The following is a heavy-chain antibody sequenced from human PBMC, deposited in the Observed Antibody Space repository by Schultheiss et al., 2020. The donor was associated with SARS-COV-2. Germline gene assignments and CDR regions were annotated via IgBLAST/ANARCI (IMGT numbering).Heavy chain of an antibody. V-gene: IGHV1-8*02. CDR1: GYTFTSYG. CDR2: INPNSGGT. D-gene: IGHD1-26*01. Sequence: ASVKVSCKASGYTFTSYGISWVRQAPGQGLEWMGWINPNSGGTNYAQKFQGRVTMTRNTSISTAYMELSSLRSEDSAVYYCARVPWDQDYWGQGTLVTVSS. CDR3: ARVPWDQDY. J-gene: IGHJ4*02.